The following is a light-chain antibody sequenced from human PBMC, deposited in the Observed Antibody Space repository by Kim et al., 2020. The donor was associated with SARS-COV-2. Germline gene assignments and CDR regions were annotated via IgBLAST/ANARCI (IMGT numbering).Light chain of an antibody. J-gene: IGKJ1*01. Sequence: DIQMTQSPSTLSASVGDRVTITCRASQSIGSSLAWYQQQPGKAPNLLIYQASGLQSGVPSRFSGYGSGTDFTLTISSLQPDDFATYYCQHYDSYSWTFGQGTKVEIK. V-gene: IGKV1-5*03. CDR3: QHYDSYSWT. CDR1: QSIGSS. CDR2: QAS.